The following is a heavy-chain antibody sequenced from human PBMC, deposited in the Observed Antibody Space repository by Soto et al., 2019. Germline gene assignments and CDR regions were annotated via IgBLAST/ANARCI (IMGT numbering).Heavy chain of an antibody. D-gene: IGHD1-1*01. Sequence: SETLSLTCTVSGASISGFYWSWIRKSAGKGLEWIGRIYATGTTDYNPSLKSRVMMSVDTSKKQFSLKLRSVTAADTAAYYCVRDGTKTLRDSFDTWGQGISVTIS. CDR2: IYATGTT. CDR1: GASISGFY. CDR3: VRDGTKTLRDSFDT. J-gene: IGHJ5*02. V-gene: IGHV4-4*07.